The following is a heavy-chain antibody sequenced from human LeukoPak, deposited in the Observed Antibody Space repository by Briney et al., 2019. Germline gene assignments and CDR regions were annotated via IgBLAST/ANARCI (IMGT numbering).Heavy chain of an antibody. CDR2: IKEDGSDK. D-gene: IGHD4/OR15-4a*01. CDR1: GFTFSSYW. V-gene: IGHV3-7*01. J-gene: IGHJ6*02. Sequence: GGSLRLSCAASGFTFSSYWKSWVRQAPGEGLEWVPNIKEDGSDKYYVDSVKGRFTISRDNAKNSLYLQMDSLRAEDTAVYYCARDRMPADYRGLGVWGQGTTVTVSS. CDR3: ARDRMPADYRGLGV.